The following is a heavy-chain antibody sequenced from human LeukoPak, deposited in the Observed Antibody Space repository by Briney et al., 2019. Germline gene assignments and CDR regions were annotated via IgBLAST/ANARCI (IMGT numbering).Heavy chain of an antibody. CDR3: ARKPRDDWNFDL. Sequence: GALVKVSCKPSGYTFTTYDINWVRQAPGQGLEWIGWMNPNSGNTGYAQKFQGRVTMTRSTSITTAYMELYSLRSEDTAVYYCARKPRDDWNFDLWGRGTLVTVSS. CDR2: MNPNSGNT. V-gene: IGHV1-8*01. J-gene: IGHJ2*01. CDR1: GYTFTTYD.